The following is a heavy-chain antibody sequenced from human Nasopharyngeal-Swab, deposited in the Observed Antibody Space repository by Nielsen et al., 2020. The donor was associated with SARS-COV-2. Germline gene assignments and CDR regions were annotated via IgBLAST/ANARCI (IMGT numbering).Heavy chain of an antibody. Sequence: ASVKVSCKASGYRFNSYGISWVRQAPGQGLEWMGWIGVYNGNIKYAPRVQGRVTMTADTSTSTVNMEVRGLRSDDTAVYYCARDGFYDFWSGYGGDDFYGMDVWGQGTTVTATS. J-gene: IGHJ6*02. CDR3: ARDGFYDFWSGYGGDDFYGMDV. CDR1: GYRFNSYG. CDR2: IGVYNGNI. D-gene: IGHD3-3*01. V-gene: IGHV1-18*01.